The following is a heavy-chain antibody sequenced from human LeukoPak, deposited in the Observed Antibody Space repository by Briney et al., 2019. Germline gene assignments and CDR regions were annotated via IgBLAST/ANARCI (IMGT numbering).Heavy chain of an antibody. CDR2: IYYSGST. D-gene: IGHD6-19*01. CDR3: ARSGSGFYYFDY. J-gene: IGHJ4*02. Sequence: SETLSLTCTVSGGSISSYYWSWIRQPPGKGLEWIGYIYYSGSTNYNPSLKSRVTISEDTSKNQFSLKLSSVTAADTAVYYCARSGSGFYYFDYWGQGTLVTVSS. CDR1: GGSISSYY. V-gene: IGHV4-59*01.